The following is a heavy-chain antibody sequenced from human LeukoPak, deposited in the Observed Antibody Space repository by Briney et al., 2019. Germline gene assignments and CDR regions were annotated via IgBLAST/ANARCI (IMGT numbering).Heavy chain of an antibody. CDR2: MNPNSANT. CDR1: GYTFTSYD. V-gene: IGHV1-8*01. CDR3: AIRFSRGSGSAIDY. Sequence: ASVKVSCKASGYTFTSYDINWARQATGQGLEWMGWMNPNSANTGYAQNFQGRVTMTRNTSISTAYMELSSLRSEDTAVYYCAIRFSRGSGSAIDYWGQGTLVTVSS. D-gene: IGHD3-10*01. J-gene: IGHJ4*02.